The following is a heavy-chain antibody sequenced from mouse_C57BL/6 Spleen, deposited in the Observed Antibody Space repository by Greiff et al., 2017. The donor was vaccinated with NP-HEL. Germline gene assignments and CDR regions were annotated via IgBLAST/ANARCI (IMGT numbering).Heavy chain of an antibody. V-gene: IGHV1-69*01. CDR2: IDPSDSYT. CDR3: ARRGYSNCVGQKYFDV. Sequence: QVQLQQPGAELVMPGASVKLSCKASGYTFTSYWMHWVKQRPGQGLEWIGEIDPSDSYTNYNQKFKGKSTLTVDKSSSTAYMQLSSLTSEDSAVYDCARRGYSNCVGQKYFDVWGTGTTVTVSS. J-gene: IGHJ1*03. CDR1: GYTFTSYW. D-gene: IGHD2-5*01.